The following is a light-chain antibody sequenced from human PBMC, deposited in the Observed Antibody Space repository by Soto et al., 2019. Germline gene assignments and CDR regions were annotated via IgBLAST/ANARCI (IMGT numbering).Light chain of an antibody. V-gene: IGKV1-33*01. Sequence: DIQMTQSPSSLSASVGDRVTITCQASQDISNYLNWYQQKPGKAPKLLIYDVSNLETGVPPRFSGSGSGTDFTFTISSLQPEDIATYYCQQYDNVPITFGQGTRPEIQ. J-gene: IGKJ5*01. CDR3: QQYDNVPIT. CDR1: QDISNY. CDR2: DVS.